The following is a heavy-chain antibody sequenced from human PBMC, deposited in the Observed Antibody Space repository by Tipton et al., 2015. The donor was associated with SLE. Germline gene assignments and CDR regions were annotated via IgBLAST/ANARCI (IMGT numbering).Heavy chain of an antibody. D-gene: IGHD5-24*01. J-gene: IGHJ3*01. CDR3: ARADGYNSGFD. CDR1: GYSISSGYY. V-gene: IGHV4-38-2*01. Sequence: TLSLTCAVSGYSISSGYYWGWIRQPPGKGLEWIGSIYHSGSTYYNLSLKSRVTISVDTSKNQFSLKLSSVTAADTAVYYCARADGYNSGFDWGQGTMVTVSS. CDR2: IYHSGST.